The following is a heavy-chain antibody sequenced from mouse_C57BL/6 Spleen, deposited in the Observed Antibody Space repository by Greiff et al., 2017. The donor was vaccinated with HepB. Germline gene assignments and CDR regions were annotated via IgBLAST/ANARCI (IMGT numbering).Heavy chain of an antibody. D-gene: IGHD1-1*01. CDR1: GYAFSSYW. CDR3: ARGGSKLRAMDY. CDR2: IYPGDGDT. V-gene: IGHV1-80*01. J-gene: IGHJ4*01. Sequence: VQLQQSGAELVKPGASVKISCKASGYAFSSYWMNWVKQRPGKGLEWIGQIYPGDGDTNYNGKFKGKATLTADKSSSTAYMQLSSLTSEDSAVYFWARGGSKLRAMDYWGQGTSVTVSS.